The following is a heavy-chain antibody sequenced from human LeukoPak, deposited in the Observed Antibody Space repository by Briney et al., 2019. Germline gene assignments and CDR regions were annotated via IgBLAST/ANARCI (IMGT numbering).Heavy chain of an antibody. CDR1: GGSISSGDYY. D-gene: IGHD2-2*01. J-gene: IGHJ4*02. Sequence: SQTLSLTCTVSGGSISSGDYYWSWIRQPPGKGLEWIGYIYYSGSTYYNPSLKSRVTISVDTSKNQFSLKLSSVTAADTAVYYCASSPDIVEVPAAMAFDYWGQGTLVTVSS. CDR3: ASSPDIVEVPAAMAFDY. V-gene: IGHV4-30-4*08. CDR2: IYYSGST.